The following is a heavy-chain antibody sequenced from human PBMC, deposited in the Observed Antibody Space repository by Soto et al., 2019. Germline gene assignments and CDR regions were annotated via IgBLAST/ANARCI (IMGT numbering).Heavy chain of an antibody. CDR3: ARVPSP. V-gene: IGHV4-30-2*01. J-gene: IGHJ5*02. CDR2: IYHSGSP. CDR1: GGSISSGGYS. Sequence: SETLSLTCAVSGGSISSGGYSWSWIRQPPGKGLEWIGYIYHSGSPYYNPSLKSRVTISVDRSKNQFSLKLSSVTAADTAVYYCARVPSPWGQGILVTVSS.